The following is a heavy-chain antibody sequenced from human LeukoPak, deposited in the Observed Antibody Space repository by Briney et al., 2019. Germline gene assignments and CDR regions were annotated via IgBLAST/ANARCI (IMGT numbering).Heavy chain of an antibody. CDR2: IYTSGST. V-gene: IGHV4-4*07. CDR1: GGSISGNS. D-gene: IGHD6-13*01. Sequence: SETLSLTCTVSGGSISGNSWNWIRQPAGKGLEWIWRIYTSGSTNYNPSLKSRVTMSVDTSKNQFSLRVISVTAADTAVYYCARAATVTYSSNSYYYYYYMDVWGKGTTVTVSS. CDR3: ARAATVTYSSNSYYYYYYMDV. J-gene: IGHJ6*03.